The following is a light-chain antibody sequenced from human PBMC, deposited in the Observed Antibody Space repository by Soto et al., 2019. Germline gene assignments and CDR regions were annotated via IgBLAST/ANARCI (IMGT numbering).Light chain of an antibody. J-gene: IGLJ3*02. CDR3: AAWDGSLNGWV. CDR1: NSNIGSNT. Sequence: QSVLTQAPSASGTPGQRVTISCSGSNSNIGSNTVSWYQQVPGTAPKVLIYNNDQRPSGVPDRLSGSKSGTSASLAIGGLQSEDEADYYCAAWDGSLNGWVFGRGTKLTVL. CDR2: NND. V-gene: IGLV1-44*01.